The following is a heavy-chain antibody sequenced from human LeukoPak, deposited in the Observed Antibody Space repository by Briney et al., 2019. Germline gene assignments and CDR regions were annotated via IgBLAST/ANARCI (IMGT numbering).Heavy chain of an antibody. J-gene: IGHJ3*02. CDR1: GFTFSSYA. CDR3: ARDLSRRAGIEQWLVWRYDAFDI. CDR2: ISYDGSNK. D-gene: IGHD6-19*01. V-gene: IGHV3-30*01. Sequence: PGGSLRLSCAASGFTFSSYAMHWVRQAPGKGLEWVAVISYDGSNKYYADSVKGRFTISRDNSKNTLYLQMNSLRAEDTAVYYCARDLSRRAGIEQWLVWRYDAFDIWGRGTMVTVSS.